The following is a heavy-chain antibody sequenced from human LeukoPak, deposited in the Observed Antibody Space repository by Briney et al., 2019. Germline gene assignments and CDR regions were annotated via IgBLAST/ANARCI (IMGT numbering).Heavy chain of an antibody. V-gene: IGHV3-15*01. CDR3: NVVNYGSGSYPLGY. D-gene: IGHD3-10*01. J-gene: IGHJ4*02. CDR2: IKSKTDGGTT. CDR1: GFTFSSYW. Sequence: GGSLRLSCAASGFTFSSYWMSWVRQAPGKGLEWVGRIKSKTDGGTTDYAAPVKGRFTISRDDSKNTLFLQMNSLKAEDTGVYYCNVVNYGSGSYPLGYWGQGTLVTVSS.